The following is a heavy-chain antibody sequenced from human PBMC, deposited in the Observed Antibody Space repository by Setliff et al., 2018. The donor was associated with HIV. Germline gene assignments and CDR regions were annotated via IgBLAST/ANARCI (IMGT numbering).Heavy chain of an antibody. V-gene: IGHV1-3*01. Sequence: ASVKVSCKASGYSFSNFALHWVRQVPGQRPEWMGWINADNGNTKYSQTLQDRATFTRDTSASTAYMELTGLTSEDTAVYYCARNPTGWGYCDYWGQGTLVTVSS. CDR1: GYSFSNFA. CDR2: INADNGNT. J-gene: IGHJ4*02. CDR3: ARNPTGWGYCDY. D-gene: IGHD1-26*01.